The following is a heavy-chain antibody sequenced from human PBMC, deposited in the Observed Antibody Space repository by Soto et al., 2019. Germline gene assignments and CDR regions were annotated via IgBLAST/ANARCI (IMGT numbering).Heavy chain of an antibody. D-gene: IGHD7-27*01. V-gene: IGHV4-59*08. Sequence: PSETLSLTCTVSGGSIXSXXWXWXXQPPGKGLDWIGYIYYSGSTNYNPSLKSRVTISVDTSKNQFSLKLSSVTAADTAVYYCASSGVTGETFDYWGQGTLVTVSS. J-gene: IGHJ4*02. CDR2: IYYSGST. CDR1: GGSIXSXX. CDR3: ASSGVTGETFDY.